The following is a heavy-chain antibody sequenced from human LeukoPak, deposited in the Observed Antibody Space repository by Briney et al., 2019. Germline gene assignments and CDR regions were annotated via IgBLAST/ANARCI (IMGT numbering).Heavy chain of an antibody. Sequence: GASLKISCKGSGYSFSTNWVGWVRQMPGKGLETMGIIFPGDSDTRYTPSFQGQVIISADKSTGAVYLQWTSLKASDTAIYYCARLECSSTTCPFAYWGQGTLVTVSS. J-gene: IGHJ4*02. CDR2: IFPGDSDT. CDR1: GYSFSTNW. D-gene: IGHD2-2*01. V-gene: IGHV5-51*01. CDR3: ARLECSSTTCPFAY.